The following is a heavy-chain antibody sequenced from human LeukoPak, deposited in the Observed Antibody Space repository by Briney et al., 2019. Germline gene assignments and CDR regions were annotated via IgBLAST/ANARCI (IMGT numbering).Heavy chain of an antibody. J-gene: IGHJ4*02. D-gene: IGHD6-19*01. CDR3: AASGSGWYRFDY. Sequence: GGSLRLSCAASGFTFSSYAMSWVRQAPGKGLEWVSAISGSGATTYYADSVRGRFSISRNISKNTLYLQMNSLRVEDTAVYYCAASGSGWYRFDYWGQGTLVSVSS. CDR2: ISGSGATT. CDR1: GFTFSSYA. V-gene: IGHV3-23*01.